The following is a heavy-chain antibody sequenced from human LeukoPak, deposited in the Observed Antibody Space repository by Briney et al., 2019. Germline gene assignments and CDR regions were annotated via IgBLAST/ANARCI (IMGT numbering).Heavy chain of an antibody. CDR3: ARDSGLFY. CDR2: IIPIFGTA. V-gene: IGHV1-69*06. D-gene: IGHD2/OR15-2a*01. J-gene: IGHJ4*02. Sequence: GGSLRLSCAASGFTFSSYAISWVRQAPGQGLEWMGGIIPIFGTANYAQKFQGRVTITADKSTSTAYMELSSLRSDDTAVYYCARDSGLFYWGQGTLVTVSS. CDR1: GFTFSSYA.